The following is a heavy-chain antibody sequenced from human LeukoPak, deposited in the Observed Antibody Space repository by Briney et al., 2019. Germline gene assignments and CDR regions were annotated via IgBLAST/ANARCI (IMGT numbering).Heavy chain of an antibody. CDR2: ISASGGST. CDR3: AKGDSSGWPYYFDC. V-gene: IGHV3-23*01. CDR1: GVIVSSNC. D-gene: IGHD6-19*01. J-gene: IGHJ4*02. Sequence: PGGSLRLSCAASGVIVSSNCMSWVRQAPGKGLEWVSAISASGGSTYYADSVKGRFTISRDNSKNTLYLQMNSLRAEDTAVYYCAKGDSSGWPYYFDCWGQGTLVTVSS.